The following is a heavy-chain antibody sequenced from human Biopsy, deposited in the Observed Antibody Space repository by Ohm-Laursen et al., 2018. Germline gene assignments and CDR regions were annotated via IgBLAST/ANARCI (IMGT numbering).Heavy chain of an antibody. CDR3: ARRDSLDY. Sequence: SVKVSCKASGYTFTSYYIHWVRQAPGQGLEWMGVMTPTTTYAQKFQDRLTMPRDTTTSTVYTELRKLSAEDTAVYYCARRDSLDYWGQGTLVTVSS. J-gene: IGHJ4*02. CDR2: MTPTT. V-gene: IGHV1-46*01. CDR1: GYTFTSYY.